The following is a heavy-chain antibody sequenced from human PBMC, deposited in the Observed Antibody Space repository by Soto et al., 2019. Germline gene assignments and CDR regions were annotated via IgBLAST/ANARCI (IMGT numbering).Heavy chain of an antibody. V-gene: IGHV1-18*01. CDR1: GYTFTSYG. Sequence: QVQLVQSGAEVKKPGASVKVSCKASGYTFTSYGISWVRQAPGQGLEWMGWISAYNGNTNYAQKLQGRVTMTTDTSTSTADMELRSMRTDDTAVYYCATRTLDDQSPAATYDYYYYYMDVWGKGTTVTVSS. D-gene: IGHD2-2*01. CDR3: ATRTLDDQSPAATYDYYYYYMDV. CDR2: ISAYNGNT. J-gene: IGHJ6*03.